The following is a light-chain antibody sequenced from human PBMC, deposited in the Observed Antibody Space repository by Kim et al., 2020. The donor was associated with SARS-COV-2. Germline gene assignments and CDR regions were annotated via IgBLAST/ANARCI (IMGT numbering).Light chain of an antibody. CDR1: SSDVGGYNY. CDR3: SSYTSSSTYV. CDR2: EVS. J-gene: IGLJ1*01. V-gene: IGLV2-14*01. Sequence: QSITSSCTGTSSDVGGYNYVSWYQQHPGKAPKLMIYEVSKRPSGVSNRFSGSKSGNTASLTISGLQAEDEADYYCSSYTSSSTYVFGTGTKVTVL.